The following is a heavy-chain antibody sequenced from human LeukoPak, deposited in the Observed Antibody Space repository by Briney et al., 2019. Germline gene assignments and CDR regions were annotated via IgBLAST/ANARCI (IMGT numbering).Heavy chain of an antibody. J-gene: IGHJ6*03. D-gene: IGHD1-26*01. CDR3: ARDDRVGAILGYMDA. CDR2: IYYSGST. CDR1: GGSISSSSYF. Sequence: NPSETLSLTCTVSGGSISSSSYFWGWIRQPPGKGLEWIGSIYYSGSTYYNPSLKSRVTMSVDTSKNQFSLKLSSVTAADTAVYYCARDDRVGAILGYMDAWGKGTTVTVSS. V-gene: IGHV4-39*07.